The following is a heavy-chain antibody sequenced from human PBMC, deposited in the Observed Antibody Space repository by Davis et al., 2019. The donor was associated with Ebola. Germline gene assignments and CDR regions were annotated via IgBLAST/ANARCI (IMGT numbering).Heavy chain of an antibody. J-gene: IGHJ4*02. Sequence: GGSLRPSCAPPGFTFSAYNRNWVRQPPGKGLEWVSSISGSGTYIHYSDSVKGRFTVSRDNAKNSLYLQMNSLRADDTAVYYCMTNGGAVAEVGISFWGQGTLVTVSS. V-gene: IGHV3-21*01. D-gene: IGHD2-8*01. CDR2: ISGSGTYI. CDR1: GFTFSAYN. CDR3: MTNGGAVAEVGISF.